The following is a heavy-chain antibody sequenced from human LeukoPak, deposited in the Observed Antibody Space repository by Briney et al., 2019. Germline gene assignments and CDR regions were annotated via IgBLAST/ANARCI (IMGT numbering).Heavy chain of an antibody. D-gene: IGHD6-13*01. CDR3: ARAHDSSSCIDY. CDR2: INHSGST. J-gene: IGHJ4*02. Sequence: SETLSLTCAVYGGSFSGYYWSWIRQPPGKGLEWIGEINHSGSTNYNPSFKSRVTISVDTSRNQFSLKLSSVTAADTAVYYCARAHDSSSCIDYWGQGTLVTVSS. CDR1: GGSFSGYY. V-gene: IGHV4-34*01.